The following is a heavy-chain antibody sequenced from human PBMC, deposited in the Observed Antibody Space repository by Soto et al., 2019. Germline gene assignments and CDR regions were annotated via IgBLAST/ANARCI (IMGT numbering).Heavy chain of an antibody. Sequence: ASVKVSCKASGYLFTAYSMHWVRLAPGQGLEWMGVVNPSGGSTKYEQNFQVRVTITRDTSTTTIYMELSSLRSDDTAIYYCAREENCSGGTCYSEYFHRWGQGTLVTVSS. J-gene: IGHJ1*01. CDR3: AREENCSGGTCYSEYFHR. V-gene: IGHV1-46*01. CDR2: VNPSGGST. CDR1: GYLFTAYS. D-gene: IGHD2-15*01.